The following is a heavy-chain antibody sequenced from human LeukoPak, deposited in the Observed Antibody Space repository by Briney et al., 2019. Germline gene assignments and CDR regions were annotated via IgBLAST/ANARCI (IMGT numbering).Heavy chain of an antibody. CDR3: ARGPQGRNWFDP. J-gene: IGHJ5*02. Sequence: SQTLSLTCTVSGGSISSGSYYWSWIRQPAGKGLEWIGRIYTSGSTNYNPSLKSRVTISVDTSKNQFSLKLSSVTAADTAVYYCARGPQGRNWFDPWGQGTLVTVSS. CDR1: GGSISSGSYY. V-gene: IGHV4-61*02. D-gene: IGHD7-27*01. CDR2: IYTSGST.